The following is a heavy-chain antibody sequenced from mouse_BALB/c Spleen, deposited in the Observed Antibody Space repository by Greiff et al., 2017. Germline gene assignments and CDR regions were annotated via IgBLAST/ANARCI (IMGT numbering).Heavy chain of an antibody. CDR3: AIYYGYYFAY. Sequence: EVQLVESGPGLVKPSQSLSLTCTVTGYSITSDYAWNWIRQFPGNKLEWMGYISYSGSTSYNPSLKSRISITRDTSKNQFFLQLNSVTTEDTATYYCAIYYGYYFAYWGQGTLVTVSA. CDR2: ISYSGST. J-gene: IGHJ3*01. D-gene: IGHD1-2*01. CDR1: GYSITSDYA. V-gene: IGHV3-2*02.